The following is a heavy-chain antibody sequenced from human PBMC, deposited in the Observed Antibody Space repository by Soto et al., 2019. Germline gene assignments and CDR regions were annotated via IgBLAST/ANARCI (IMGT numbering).Heavy chain of an antibody. CDR1: GFTFSTYA. Sequence: PGGSLRLSCAASGFTFSTYAMNWVRQAPGKGLEWVSAISRSGGSTYYADFVKGRFTISRDNSKNTLYLQMNSLRAEDTALYYCAKPENFHSWGNGPDFWGQGTLVTVSS. J-gene: IGHJ4*02. D-gene: IGHD3-16*01. CDR2: ISRSGGST. CDR3: AKPENFHSWGNGPDF. V-gene: IGHV3-23*01.